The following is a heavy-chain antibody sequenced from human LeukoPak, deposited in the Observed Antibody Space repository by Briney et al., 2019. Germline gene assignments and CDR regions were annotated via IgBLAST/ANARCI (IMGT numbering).Heavy chain of an antibody. CDR2: IYYSGST. CDR1: GGSISSYY. CDR3: ARDERMTLYAFDF. J-gene: IGHJ3*01. V-gene: IGHV4-59*01. Sequence: PSETLSLTCTVSGGSISSYYWSWIRQPPGKGLEWIGYIYYSGSTNYNPSLKSRVTISVDTSKNQFSLKLSSVTTADTAVYYCARDERMTLYAFDFWGQGTMVTVSS. D-gene: IGHD2-21*02.